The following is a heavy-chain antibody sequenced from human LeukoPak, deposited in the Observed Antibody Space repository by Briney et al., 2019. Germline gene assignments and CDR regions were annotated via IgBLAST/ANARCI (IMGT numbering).Heavy chain of an antibody. CDR3: AGSSYSYGGGIWFDP. CDR2: IYYSGST. J-gene: IGHJ5*02. CDR1: GGSISSYY. D-gene: IGHD5-18*01. V-gene: IGHV4-59*01. Sequence: SETLSLTCTVSGGSISSYYWSWIRQPAGKGLEWIGYIYYSGSTNYNPSLKSRVTISVDTSENQFSLKLSSVTAADTAVYYCAGSSYSYGGGIWFDPWGQGTLVTVSS.